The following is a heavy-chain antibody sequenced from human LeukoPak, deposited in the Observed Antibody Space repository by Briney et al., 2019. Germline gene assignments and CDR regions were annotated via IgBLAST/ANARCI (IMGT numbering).Heavy chain of an antibody. D-gene: IGHD2-15*01. CDR1: GGSISSGDYY. CDR3: ARIDRCSGGSCYGMDV. J-gene: IGHJ6*02. Sequence: SETLSLTCTVSGGSISSGDYYWSWIRQPPGKGLEWIGYIYYSGSTYYNPSLESRVTISVDTSKNQFSLKLSSVTAADTAVYYCARIDRCSGGSCYGMDVWGQGTTVTVSS. V-gene: IGHV4-30-4*01. CDR2: IYYSGST.